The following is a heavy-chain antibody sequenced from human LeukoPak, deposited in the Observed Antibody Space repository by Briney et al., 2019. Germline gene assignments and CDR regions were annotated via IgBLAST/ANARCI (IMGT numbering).Heavy chain of an antibody. V-gene: IGHV3-30*02. CDR2: IQNDGSNE. J-gene: IGHJ6*03. CDR3: AKDRCSNGIGCYYYYMDV. D-gene: IGHD2-8*01. Sequence: GGSRRLSCAASGFTFSSYWMSWVRQAPGKGLEWVAYIQNDGSNEQYADSVKGRFSISRDSSKNILYLQMNSLRAEDTAVYYCAKDRCSNGIGCYYYYMDVWGKGTTVTISS. CDR1: GFTFSSYW.